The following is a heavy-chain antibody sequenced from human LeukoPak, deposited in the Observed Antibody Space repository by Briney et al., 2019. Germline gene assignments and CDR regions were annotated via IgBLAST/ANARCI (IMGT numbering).Heavy chain of an antibody. J-gene: IGHJ6*02. Sequence: GGSLRLSCAASGFTFSSYSMNWVRQAPGKGLEWVSCISINARVTYYGESVRGRFTISRDNSKNTLYLQMNSLRDDDAATYYCARDIPNSSWGLDVWGQGTAVTVSS. V-gene: IGHV3-21*04. D-gene: IGHD6-13*01. CDR3: ARDIPNSSWGLDV. CDR2: ISINARVT. CDR1: GFTFSSYS.